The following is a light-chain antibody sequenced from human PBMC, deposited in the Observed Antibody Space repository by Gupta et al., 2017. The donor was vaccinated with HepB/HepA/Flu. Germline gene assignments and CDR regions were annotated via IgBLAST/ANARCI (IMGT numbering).Light chain of an antibody. V-gene: IGKV1-9*01. CDR2: ETS. CDR1: QGIRGY. J-gene: IGKJ4*01. CDR3: QQRTG. Sequence: DIQLTQSPSFLSASVGDTITITCRASQGIRGYLAWYKQKPGTAPSLLIYETSTLQYGVPSRFSGTGSGTEFTLTISSRQPEDLATYYCQQRTGFGGGTKVEIK.